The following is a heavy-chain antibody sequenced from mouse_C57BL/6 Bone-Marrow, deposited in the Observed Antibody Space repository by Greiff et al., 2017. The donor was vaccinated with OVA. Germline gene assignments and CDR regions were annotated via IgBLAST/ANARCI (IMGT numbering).Heavy chain of an antibody. CDR2: ISNLAYSI. CDR1: GFTFSDYG. CDR3: ARWKGDYGRDWFAY. J-gene: IGHJ3*01. V-gene: IGHV5-15*01. D-gene: IGHD2-4*01. Sequence: EVKLVESGGGLVQPGGSLKLSCAASGFTFSDYGMAWVRQAPRKGPEWVAFISNLAYSIYYADTVTGRFTISRENAKNTLYLEMSSLRSEDTAMYYCARWKGDYGRDWFAYWGQGTLVTVSA.